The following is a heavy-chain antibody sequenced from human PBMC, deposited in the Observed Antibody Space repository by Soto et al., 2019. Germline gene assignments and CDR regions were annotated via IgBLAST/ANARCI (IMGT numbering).Heavy chain of an antibody. CDR2: ISGSGGST. Sequence: PGGSLRLSCAASGFTFSSYAMSWVRQAPGKGLEWVSAISGSGGSTYYADSVKGRFTISRDNSKNTLYLQMNSLRAEDTAVYYCAKGTEWYSSSWTFDYWGQGTLVTVSS. J-gene: IGHJ4*02. V-gene: IGHV3-23*01. D-gene: IGHD6-19*01. CDR1: GFTFSSYA. CDR3: AKGTEWYSSSWTFDY.